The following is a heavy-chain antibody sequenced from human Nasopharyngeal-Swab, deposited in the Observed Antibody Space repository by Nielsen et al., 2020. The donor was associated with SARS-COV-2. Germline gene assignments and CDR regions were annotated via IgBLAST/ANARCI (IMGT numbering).Heavy chain of an antibody. D-gene: IGHD3-10*01. CDR1: GYKFTSYW. CDR3: ARGGSGSYIDY. CDR2: IYPGDSDT. Sequence: GGSLRLSCKSSGYKFTSYWIGWVRQMPGKGLEWMGIIYPGDSDTRISPSFQGQVTISADKSISTAYLQWSSLKASDTAMYYCARGGSGSYIDYWGQGTLVTVSS. V-gene: IGHV5-51*01. J-gene: IGHJ4*02.